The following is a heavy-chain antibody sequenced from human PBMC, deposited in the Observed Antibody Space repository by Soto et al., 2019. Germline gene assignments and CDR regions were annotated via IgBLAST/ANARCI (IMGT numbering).Heavy chain of an antibody. CDR3: ARAREYGDFDY. V-gene: IGHV4-30-4*01. Sequence: SETLSLTCTFSCGSIISGDYYWSWIRQPPGKGLEWIGYIYYSGSTYYNPSLKSRVTISVDTSKNQFSLKLSSVTAADTAVYYCARAREYGDFDYWGQGTLVTVSS. CDR1: CGSIISGDYY. D-gene: IGHD3-10*01. CDR2: IYYSGST. J-gene: IGHJ4*02.